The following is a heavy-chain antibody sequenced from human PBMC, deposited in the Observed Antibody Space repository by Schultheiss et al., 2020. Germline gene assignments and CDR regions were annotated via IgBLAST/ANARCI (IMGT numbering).Heavy chain of an antibody. J-gene: IGHJ4*02. D-gene: IGHD3-22*01. CDR2: INSDGSTT. Sequence: GGSLRLSCAASKFTFSRYWMHWVRQAPGKGLVWVSRINSDGSTTTNADSVKGRFTISRDNSKNTLYLQMNSLRAEDTAVYYCAKDSSGYYSYYFDYWGQGTLVTVSS. CDR3: AKDSSGYYSYYFDY. V-gene: IGHV3-74*01. CDR1: KFTFSRYW.